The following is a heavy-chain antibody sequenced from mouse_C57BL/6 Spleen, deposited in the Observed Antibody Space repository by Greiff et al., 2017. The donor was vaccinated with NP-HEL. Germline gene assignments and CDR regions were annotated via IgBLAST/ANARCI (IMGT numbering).Heavy chain of an antibody. CDR1: GYTFTDYE. V-gene: IGHV1-15*01. J-gene: IGHJ3*01. Sequence: VQLQQSGAELVRPGASVTLSCKASGYTFTDYEMHWVKQTPVHGLEWIGAIDPETGGTAYNQKFKGKAILTADKSSSTAYMELRSLTSEDSAVYYCTLTGTVAWFAYWGQGTLVTVSA. CDR2: IDPETGGT. D-gene: IGHD4-1*01. CDR3: TLTGTVAWFAY.